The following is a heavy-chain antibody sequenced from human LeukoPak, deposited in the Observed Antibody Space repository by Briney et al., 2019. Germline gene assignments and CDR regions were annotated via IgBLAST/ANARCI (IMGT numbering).Heavy chain of an antibody. V-gene: IGHV1-69*13. D-gene: IGHD6-6*01. CDR3: ARGSSSGANNWFDP. J-gene: IGHJ5*02. CDR1: GGTFSSYA. Sequence: GASVKVSCKASGGTFSSYAISWVRQAPGQGLEWKGGIIPIFGTANYAQKFQGRVTITADESTSTAYMELSSLRSEDTAVYYCARGSSSGANNWFDPWGQGTLVTVSS. CDR2: IIPIFGTA.